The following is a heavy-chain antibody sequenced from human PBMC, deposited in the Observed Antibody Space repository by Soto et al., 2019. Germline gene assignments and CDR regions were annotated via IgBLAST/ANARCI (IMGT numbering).Heavy chain of an antibody. Sequence: GFTFSSYGMHWVRQAPGKGLEWVAVISYDGSNKYYADSVKGRFTISRDNSKNTLYLQMNSLRAEDTAVYYCAKDSGSIAAAHWGQGTLVTVSS. CDR1: GFTFSSYG. J-gene: IGHJ4*02. CDR2: ISYDGSNK. CDR3: AKDSGSIAAAH. D-gene: IGHD6-13*01. V-gene: IGHV3-30*18.